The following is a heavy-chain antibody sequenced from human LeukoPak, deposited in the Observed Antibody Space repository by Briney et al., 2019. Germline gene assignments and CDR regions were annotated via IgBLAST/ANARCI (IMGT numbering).Heavy chain of an antibody. Sequence: GGSLRLSCAASGFTFSSYSMNWVRQAPGKGLEWVSSISSSSSYIYYADSVKGRFTISRDNAKNSLYLQMNSLRAEDTAVYYCARDGMGGNWASFDYWGQGTLVTVSS. J-gene: IGHJ4*02. CDR3: ARDGMGGNWASFDY. D-gene: IGHD7-27*01. V-gene: IGHV3-21*01. CDR2: ISSSSSYI. CDR1: GFTFSSYS.